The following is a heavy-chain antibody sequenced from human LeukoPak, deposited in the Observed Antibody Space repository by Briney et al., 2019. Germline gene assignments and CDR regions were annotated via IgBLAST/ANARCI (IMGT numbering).Heavy chain of an antibody. J-gene: IGHJ4*02. D-gene: IGHD6-19*01. CDR1: GGSISSSSYY. Sequence: SETLSLTCTVSGGSISSSSYYWGWIRQPPGKGLEWIGSIYYSGSTYYNPSLKSRVTISVDTSKNQFSLKLSSVTAADTAVYYCARWAYSSGWPMFDYWGQGTLVTVSS. CDR3: ARWAYSSGWPMFDY. CDR2: IYYSGST. V-gene: IGHV4-39*07.